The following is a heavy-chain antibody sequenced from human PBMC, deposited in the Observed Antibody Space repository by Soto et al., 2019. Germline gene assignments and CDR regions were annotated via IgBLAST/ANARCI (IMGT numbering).Heavy chain of an antibody. CDR3: AKDRICDYFFDY. CDR1: ECTFSSYG. J-gene: IGHJ4*02. D-gene: IGHD2-21*02. Sequence: GGSLRLSCAAAECTFSSYGMHWVRQAPGKGLEWVAVISYDGSNKYYADSVKGRFTISRDNSKNTLYLQMNSLRAEDTAVYYCAKDRICDYFFDYWGQGTLVTVSS. V-gene: IGHV3-30*18. CDR2: ISYDGSNK.